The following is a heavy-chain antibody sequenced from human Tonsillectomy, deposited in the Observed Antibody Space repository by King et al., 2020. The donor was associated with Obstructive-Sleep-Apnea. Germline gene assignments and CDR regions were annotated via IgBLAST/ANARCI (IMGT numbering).Heavy chain of an antibody. CDR1: GFSFSSYS. CDR3: ARDGEGWSRDY. CDR2: ISRGSDNI. V-gene: IGHV3-21*01. D-gene: IGHD2-15*01. Sequence: DVQLVESGGGLVKPGGSLRLSCAASGFSFSSYSMNWVRQAPGKGLEWVSLISRGSDNIYHADSVKGRFTTSRDNAKKSVYLQVNSLRVEVTAVYYCARDGEGWSRDYWGQGTLVTVSS. J-gene: IGHJ4*02.